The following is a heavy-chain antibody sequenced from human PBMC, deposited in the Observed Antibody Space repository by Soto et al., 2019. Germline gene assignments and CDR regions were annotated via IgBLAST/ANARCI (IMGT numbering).Heavy chain of an antibody. Sequence: EVQPVGSGGGLVQPGGSLRLSYAASGFTLSEHTIDWVRQAPGKGLEWVGRSRNKANSYTTEYAASVKGRFTISRDESKNSLYLQMNSLKIEDKAIYYCAVGIVGTGSYWGQGALVTVSS. D-gene: IGHD1-26*01. J-gene: IGHJ4*01. V-gene: IGHV3-72*01. CDR3: AVGIVGTGSY. CDR2: SRNKANSYTT. CDR1: GFTLSEHT.